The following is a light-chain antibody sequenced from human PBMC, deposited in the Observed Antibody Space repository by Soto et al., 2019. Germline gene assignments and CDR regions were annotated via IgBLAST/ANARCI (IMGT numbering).Light chain of an antibody. CDR3: QQYNSYPWT. CDR2: KAS. J-gene: IGKJ1*01. V-gene: IGKV1-5*03. Sequence: DIQLTQSPSTLSASVGDRVTITCRASQSINNWLVWYQQKPGIAPKLLMYKASNLESGVPSRFSGSGSGTEFALTISSLQPDDFATYYGQQYNSYPWTFGQGTKVEIK. CDR1: QSINNW.